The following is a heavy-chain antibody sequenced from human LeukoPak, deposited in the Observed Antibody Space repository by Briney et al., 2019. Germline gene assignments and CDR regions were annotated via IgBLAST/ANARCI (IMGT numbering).Heavy chain of an antibody. D-gene: IGHD6-19*01. J-gene: IGHJ5*02. CDR2: ISGSGGTT. CDR3: AKGAYTSGWS. CDR1: GITFSNYA. Sequence: GGSLRLSCAASGITFSNYAMSWVRQAPGKGLEWVSAISGSGGTTYFADSVKGRFTISRDNSKNTLYLQMNSLRVEGTAIYYCAKGAYTSGWSWGQGTLVTVSS. V-gene: IGHV3-23*01.